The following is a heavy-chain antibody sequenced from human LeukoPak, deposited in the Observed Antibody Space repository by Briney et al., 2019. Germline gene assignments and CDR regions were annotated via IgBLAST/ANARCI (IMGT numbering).Heavy chain of an antibody. Sequence: ASVKVSCKASGYTFTGYYMHWVRQAPGQGLEWMGWINPNSGGTNYAQKFQGRVTTTRDTSISTAYMELSRLRSDDTAVYYCARASAGIVVVVAAFDYWGQGTLVTVSS. V-gene: IGHV1-2*02. D-gene: IGHD2-15*01. CDR1: GYTFTGYY. CDR3: ARASAGIVVVVAAFDY. CDR2: INPNSGGT. J-gene: IGHJ4*02.